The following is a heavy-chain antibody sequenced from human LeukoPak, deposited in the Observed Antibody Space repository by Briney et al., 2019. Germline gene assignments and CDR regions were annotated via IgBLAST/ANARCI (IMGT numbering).Heavy chain of an antibody. Sequence: PSETLSLTCAVYGGSFSGYYWSWIRQPPGKGLEWIGEINHSGITNYNPSLKSRVTMSVDTSKSQFSLKLNSVTAADTAVYYCARGALGYCSSSSCYDAFDIWGQGTRVTVSS. J-gene: IGHJ3*02. CDR3: ARGALGYCSSSSCYDAFDI. D-gene: IGHD2-2*01. V-gene: IGHV4-34*01. CDR1: GGSFSGYY. CDR2: INHSGIT.